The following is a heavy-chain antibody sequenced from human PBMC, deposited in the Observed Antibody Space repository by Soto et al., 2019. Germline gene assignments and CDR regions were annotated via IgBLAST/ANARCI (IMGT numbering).Heavy chain of an antibody. CDR1: GYSFTIYW. V-gene: IGHV5-51*01. CDR3: ARHRSPYYNYYGMDV. J-gene: IGHJ6*02. Sequence: HKISCKGSGYSFTIYWIGWVRQMPGMPGKGLEWMGIIYPGDSDTRYSPSFQGQVTISADKSTSTAYLQWSSLKASDTAIYYCARHRSPYYNYYGMDVWGQGTTVTVSS. CDR2: IYPGDSDT.